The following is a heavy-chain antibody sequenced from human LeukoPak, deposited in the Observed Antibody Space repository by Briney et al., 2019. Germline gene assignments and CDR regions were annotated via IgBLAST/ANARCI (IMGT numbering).Heavy chain of an antibody. CDR3: ARGPGGRRGYHPLEDYYYYYYMDV. CDR2: INPNSGDT. CDR1: GYTFTGYY. V-gene: IGHV1-2*02. D-gene: IGHD3-22*01. J-gene: IGHJ6*03. Sequence: PWASVKVSCKASGYTFTGYYMHWVRQAPGQGLEWMGWINPNSGDTNYAQKLHGRVTMTTDTSTSTAYMELRSLRSDDAAVYYCARGPGGRRGYHPLEDYYYYYYMDVWGKGTTVTVSS.